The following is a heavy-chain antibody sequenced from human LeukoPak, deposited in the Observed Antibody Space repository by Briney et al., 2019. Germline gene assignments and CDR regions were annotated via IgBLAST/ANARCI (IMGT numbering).Heavy chain of an antibody. J-gene: IGHJ5*02. CDR3: ARLPTGFPNWFDP. V-gene: IGHV4-39*01. Sequence: PSDTLSLTCTVSGRSINSSPYSWGWVRQPPGKGPEWIGTVSYDGSTYHSPPLRSRVIMSVDTSKNQFSLGLTSVTAADTALYYCARLPTGFPNWFDPWGQGILVIVSS. CDR1: GRSINSSPYS. D-gene: IGHD4-17*01. CDR2: VSYDGST.